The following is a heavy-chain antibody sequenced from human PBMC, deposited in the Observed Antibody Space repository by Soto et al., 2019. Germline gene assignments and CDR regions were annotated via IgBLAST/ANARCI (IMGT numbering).Heavy chain of an antibody. CDR2: IYYSGST. CDR1: GGSISRGGYY. CDR3: ARNGYSSSWYHY. J-gene: IGHJ4*02. V-gene: IGHV4-31*03. D-gene: IGHD6-13*01. Sequence: SETLSLTCTVSGGSISRGGYYWSWIRQHPGKGLEWIGYIYYSGSTYYNPSLKSRVTISVDTSKNQISLKLSSVTAADTAVYYCARNGYSSSWYHYWGQGTLVTVSS.